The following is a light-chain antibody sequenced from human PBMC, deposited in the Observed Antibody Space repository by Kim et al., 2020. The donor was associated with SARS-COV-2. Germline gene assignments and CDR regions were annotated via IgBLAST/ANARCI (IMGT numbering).Light chain of an antibody. J-gene: IGLJ2*01. V-gene: IGLV1-47*01. CDR2: KNY. CDR3: ASWDDTLSGDVV. Sequence: QRFTISCSGSSSNIGSNYVYWYQQVSGAAPKLLIYKNYQRPSGVPDRFSGSKSGTSASLAISGLRSEDEADYYCASWDDTLSGDVVFGGGTQLTVL. CDR1: SSNIGSNY.